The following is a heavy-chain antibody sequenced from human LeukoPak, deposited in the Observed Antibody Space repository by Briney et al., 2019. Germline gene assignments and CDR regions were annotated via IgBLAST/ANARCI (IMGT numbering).Heavy chain of an antibody. CDR3: ARDPEDNWFDP. J-gene: IGHJ5*02. V-gene: IGHV4-59*12. CDR2: IHYSGST. Sequence: SETLSLTCTVSSGSISSYNWSWIRQPPGKGLEWIGYIHYSGSTNYNPSLKSRVTISVDTSKNQFSLKLSSVTAADTAVYYCARDPEDNWFDPWGQGTLVTVSS. CDR1: SGSISSYN.